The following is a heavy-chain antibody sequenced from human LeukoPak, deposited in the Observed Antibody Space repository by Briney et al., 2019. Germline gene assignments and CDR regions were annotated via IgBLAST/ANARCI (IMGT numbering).Heavy chain of an antibody. J-gene: IGHJ3*02. Sequence: PSETLSLTCTVSGGSISSGSYYWSWIRQPAGKGLEWIGRIYTSGSTNYNPSLKSRVTISVDTSKNQFSLKLSSVTAADTAVYYCARANSGYDRNAFDIWGQGTMVTVSS. CDR3: ARANSGYDRNAFDI. D-gene: IGHD5-12*01. CDR2: IYTSGST. CDR1: GGSISSGSYY. V-gene: IGHV4-61*02.